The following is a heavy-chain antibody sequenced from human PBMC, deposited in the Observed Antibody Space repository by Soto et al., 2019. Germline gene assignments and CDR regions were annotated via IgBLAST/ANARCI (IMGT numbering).Heavy chain of an antibody. CDR3: ARGGGSGYSDGWNYFDY. Sequence: QVQLVQSGAEVTKPGASVKVSCKASGYTFTSYYMHWVRQAPGQGLEWMGIINPSGGSTSYPQKFQGRGTRTRDTSTSTGDRERSSLRSEDTAVYDCARGGGSGYSDGWNYFDYWGQGTLVTGSS. CDR2: INPSGGST. CDR1: GYTFTSYY. D-gene: IGHD5-18*01. V-gene: IGHV1-46*01. J-gene: IGHJ4*02.